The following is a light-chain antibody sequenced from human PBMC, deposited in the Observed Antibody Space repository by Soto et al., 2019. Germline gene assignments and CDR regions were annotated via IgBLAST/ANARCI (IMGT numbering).Light chain of an antibody. CDR2: EVS. J-gene: IGLJ3*02. Sequence: QSALTQPRSVSGSPGQSVTISCTGTSSDVGNYNYVSWYQQYPGKAPKLMIYEVSKRPSGVPDLFSCSKSGSTASLTISGLPNEDDADYYCCSDAGRITWLFGGGTKLTVL. V-gene: IGLV2-11*01. CDR3: CSDAGRITWL. CDR1: SSDVGNYNY.